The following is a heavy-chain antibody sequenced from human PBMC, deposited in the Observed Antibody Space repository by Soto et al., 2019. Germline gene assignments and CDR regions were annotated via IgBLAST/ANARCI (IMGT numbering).Heavy chain of an antibody. D-gene: IGHD3-3*01. J-gene: IGHJ2*01. CDR3: ARRMTWSLWCFDL. V-gene: IGHV1-8*01. CDR1: GYTFKDYD. CDR2: MNPNSGNT. Sequence: VQLVESGAEVKKPGTSVRVSCRASGYTFKDYDINWVRRAPGQGLEWMGWMNPNSGNTAYARKFHDRITMTRSVSARTAFMELSSLTPEDTAVYYCARRMTWSLWCFDLWGSGTQVTVSS.